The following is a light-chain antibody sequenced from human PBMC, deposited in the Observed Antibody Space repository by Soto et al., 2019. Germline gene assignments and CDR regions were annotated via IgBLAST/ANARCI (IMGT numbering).Light chain of an antibody. CDR1: SSDVGRYSF. CDR2: DIY. CDR3: CSHAGSSVV. J-gene: IGLJ1*01. Sequence: QSLPTQPRSVSGSPGQSVTISCTGTSSDVGRYSFISWYQQHPGKAPKLILYDIYKRPSGVPDRFSGSKSGNTASLTISGLQAEDETDYYCCSHAGSSVVFGTGTKVT. V-gene: IGLV2-11*01.